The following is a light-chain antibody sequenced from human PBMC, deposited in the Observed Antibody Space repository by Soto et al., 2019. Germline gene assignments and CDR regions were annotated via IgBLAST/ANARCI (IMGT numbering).Light chain of an antibody. Sequence: DIVMTQSPLSLPVTTGEPASISCRSSQSLLHSNGYNYLDWYLQKPGQSPQLLIYLGSNRASGVPDRFSGSGSGTDFTLKISRVEAEDVGVYYCMQDLQTPRTFGQGTKLEIK. CDR2: LGS. CDR1: QSLLHSNGYNY. CDR3: MQDLQTPRT. V-gene: IGKV2-28*01. J-gene: IGKJ2*01.